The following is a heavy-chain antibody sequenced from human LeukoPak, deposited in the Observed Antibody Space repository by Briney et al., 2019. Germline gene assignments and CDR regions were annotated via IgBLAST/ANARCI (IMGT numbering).Heavy chain of an antibody. V-gene: IGHV3-33*01. CDR3: ARDRGLSLVRGVIVGKYYFDY. CDR2: IWYDGSNK. D-gene: IGHD3-10*01. CDR1: GFTFSGYG. J-gene: IGHJ4*02. Sequence: GGSLRLSCAASGFTFSGYGMHWVRQAPGKGLEWLGIIWYDGSNKYYADSVKGRFTISRDNSKNTLYLQMNSLRVEDTAVYYCARDRGLSLVRGVIVGKYYFDYWGQGTVVTVSS.